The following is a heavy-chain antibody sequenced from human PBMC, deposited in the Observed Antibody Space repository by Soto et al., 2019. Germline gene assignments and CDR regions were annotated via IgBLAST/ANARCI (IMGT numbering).Heavy chain of an antibody. J-gene: IGHJ3*02. V-gene: IGHV4-39*01. CDR1: GGSISSSSYY. CDR2: IYYSGST. Sequence: SETLSLTCTVSGGSISSSSYYWGWIRQPPGKGLECIGSIYYSGSTYYNPSLKSRVTISVDTSKNQFSLKLSSVTAADTAVYYCAKGGSGSYSNAFDIWGQGTMVTVS. D-gene: IGHD3-10*01. CDR3: AKGGSGSYSNAFDI.